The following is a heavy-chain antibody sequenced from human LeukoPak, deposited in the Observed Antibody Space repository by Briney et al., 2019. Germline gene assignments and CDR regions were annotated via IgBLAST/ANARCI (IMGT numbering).Heavy chain of an antibody. CDR2: INPNSGGT. D-gene: IGHD4-17*01. CDR3: ARGDYGDYVWFDY. J-gene: IGHJ4*02. CDR1: GYTFTGYY. Sequence: ASVKVSCKASGYTFTGYYMHWVRQVPGQGLEWMGWINPNSGGTNYAQKFQGWVTMTRDTSISTAYMELSRLRSDDTAVYYCARGDYGDYVWFDYWGQGTLVTVSS. V-gene: IGHV1-2*04.